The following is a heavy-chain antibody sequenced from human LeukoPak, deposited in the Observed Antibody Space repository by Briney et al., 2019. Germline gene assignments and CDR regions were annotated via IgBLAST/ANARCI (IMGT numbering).Heavy chain of an antibody. V-gene: IGHV4-59*08. Sequence: KTSETLSLTCTVSDGSITSYYWSWIRQPPGKGLEWIGYGYYSGNTNYNPSLKSRVTISLDTSKNQFSLRLSSVTAADTAVYYCARHGSGGLFDYWGQGTLVTVSS. D-gene: IGHD3-3*01. CDR3: ARHGSGGLFDY. J-gene: IGHJ4*02. CDR2: GYYSGNT. CDR1: DGSITSYY.